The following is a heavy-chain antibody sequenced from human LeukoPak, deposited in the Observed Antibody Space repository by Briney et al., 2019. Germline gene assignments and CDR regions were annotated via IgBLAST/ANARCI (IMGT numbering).Heavy chain of an antibody. CDR1: GFTVSGTY. CDR2: IYAGGAT. CDR3: ARDDKTGSYSSFDL. D-gene: IGHD1-26*01. J-gene: IGHJ4*02. Sequence: GGSLRLSCAASGFTVSGTYMNWVRQGPGQGLEWVSVIYAGGATFYADSVKGRFTISRDYSKNTLSLQLNSLRAEDTAVYYCARDDKTGSYSSFDLWGPGTLVTVSS. V-gene: IGHV3-66*01.